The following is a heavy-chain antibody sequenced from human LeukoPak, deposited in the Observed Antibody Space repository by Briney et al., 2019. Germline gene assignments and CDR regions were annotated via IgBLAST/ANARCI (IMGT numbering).Heavy chain of an antibody. Sequence: GGSLRLSCAASGFTFSSYWMSWVRQAPGKGLEWVANIKQDGSEKYYVDSVKGRFTISRDNAKNSLYLQMNSLRAEDTAVYYCARGRSGYYPHYFDYWGQGTLVTVSS. CDR3: ARGRSGYYPHYFDY. CDR1: GFTFSSYW. V-gene: IGHV3-7*01. J-gene: IGHJ4*02. CDR2: IKQDGSEK. D-gene: IGHD3-3*01.